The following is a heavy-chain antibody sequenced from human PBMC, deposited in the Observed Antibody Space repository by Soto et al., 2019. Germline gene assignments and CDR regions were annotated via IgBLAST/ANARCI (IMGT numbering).Heavy chain of an antibody. CDR2: IIPIFGTA. V-gene: IGHV1-69*13. Sequence: GASVKVSCKASGGTFSSYAISWVRQAPGQGLEWMGGIIPIFGTANYAQKFQGRVTITADESTSTAYMELSSLRSEDTAVYYCASSAGPLAAAGTGPYNWFDPWGQGTLVTVSS. CDR3: ASSAGPLAAAGTGPYNWFDP. D-gene: IGHD6-13*01. CDR1: GGTFSSYA. J-gene: IGHJ5*02.